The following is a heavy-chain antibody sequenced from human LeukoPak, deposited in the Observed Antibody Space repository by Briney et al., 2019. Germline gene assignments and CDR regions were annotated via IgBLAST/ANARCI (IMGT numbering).Heavy chain of an antibody. J-gene: IGHJ4*02. CDR1: GFTFSSYS. V-gene: IGHV3-21*04. D-gene: IGHD4-17*01. Sequence: KTGGSLRLSCAGSGFTFSSYSMNWVCQAPGKGLERVASISSSSSYIYYADSVKGRFTISRDNAKNSLYLQMNSLRAEDTALYYRAKDTGGGYGYFDYSGQGTLVTVSS. CDR3: AKDTGGGYGYFDY. CDR2: ISSSSSYI.